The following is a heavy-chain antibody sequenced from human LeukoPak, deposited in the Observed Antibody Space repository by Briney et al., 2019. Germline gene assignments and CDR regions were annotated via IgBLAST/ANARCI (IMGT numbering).Heavy chain of an antibody. J-gene: IGHJ3*02. CDR1: GFTFSTSV. D-gene: IGHD1-1*01. V-gene: IGHV3-23*01. CDR3: ATRSLWKGFDI. CDR2: INYSGGST. Sequence: GGSLRLSCATSGFTFSTSVMNWVRQAPGKGLEWVSTINYSGGSTYYADSVKGRFAISRDNSKNTLYMQMNSLRAEDTALYYCATRSLWKGFDIWGQGTMVTVSS.